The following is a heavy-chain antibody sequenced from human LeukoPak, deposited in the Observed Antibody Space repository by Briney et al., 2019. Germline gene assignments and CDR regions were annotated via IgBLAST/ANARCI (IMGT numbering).Heavy chain of an antibody. CDR1: GFTFSSYA. CDR2: FSGSGGGT. V-gene: IGHV3-23*01. D-gene: IGHD2-15*01. Sequence: PGGSLRLSCAASGFTFSSYAMSWVRKAPGKGLNWVSVFSGSGGGTYYADSVKGRFTISRYNSKNTLYLQMNSLRAEDTAVYYCAKVGSVCYSGGCYYYYYMDVWGKGTTVTVSS. J-gene: IGHJ6*03. CDR3: AKVGSVCYSGGCYYYYYMDV.